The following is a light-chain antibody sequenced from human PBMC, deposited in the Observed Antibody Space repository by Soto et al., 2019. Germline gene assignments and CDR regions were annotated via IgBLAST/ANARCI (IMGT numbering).Light chain of an antibody. Sequence: VVLTQSPATLSLSPGERAALSCGASESVSSNQLAWYQQKPGLAPSLLIYDASSRASGIPERFSGSGSGTGFSLTISSLEPEDSAVYYCQQYGSSPITFGQGTRLEIK. CDR3: QQYGSSPIT. J-gene: IGKJ5*01. CDR2: DAS. CDR1: ESVSSNQ. V-gene: IGKV3D-20*01.